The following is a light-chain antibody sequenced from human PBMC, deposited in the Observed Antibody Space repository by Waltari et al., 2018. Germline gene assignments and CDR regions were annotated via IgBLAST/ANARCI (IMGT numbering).Light chain of an antibody. CDR3: AAWDTNLNAWV. J-gene: IGLJ3*02. CDR1: STKVDNQV. Sequence: QAGLTQPPSLSKDVRQTATLPCTVYSTKVDNQVTTCLQQHQGNPPKLLSYRDNNRPSGISERFSASTSGSTASLTITGLQPEDEADYYCAAWDTNLNAWVFGGGTKVTVL. V-gene: IGLV10-54*01. CDR2: RDN.